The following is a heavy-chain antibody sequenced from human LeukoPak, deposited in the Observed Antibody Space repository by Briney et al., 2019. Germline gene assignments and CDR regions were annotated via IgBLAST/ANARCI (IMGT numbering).Heavy chain of an antibody. V-gene: IGHV4-30-4*01. Sequence: SQTLSLTCTVSGGSISSGDYYWSWIRQPPGKGLEWIGYIYYSGSTYYNPSLKSRVTISVDTSKNQFSLKLSSGTAADTAVYYCAHAKYDSSGYDAFDIWGQGTMVTVSS. CDR1: GGSISSGDYY. CDR2: IYYSGST. CDR3: AHAKYDSSGYDAFDI. D-gene: IGHD3-22*01. J-gene: IGHJ3*02.